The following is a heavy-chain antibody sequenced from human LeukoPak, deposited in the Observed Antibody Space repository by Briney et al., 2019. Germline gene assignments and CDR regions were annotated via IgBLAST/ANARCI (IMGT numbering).Heavy chain of an antibody. V-gene: IGHV5-10-1*01. D-gene: IGHD5-12*01. CDR3: ARQYSGYDYYFDY. J-gene: IGHJ4*02. CDR1: GYTFTNYW. Sequence: GESLRISCKGSGYTFTNYWISWVRQMPGKRLEWMGRIDPSDSYTNYNPSFRGHITISADKSSSTAYLHWSSLKASDTAMYFCARQYSGYDYYFDYWGQAILVTVSS. CDR2: IDPSDSYT.